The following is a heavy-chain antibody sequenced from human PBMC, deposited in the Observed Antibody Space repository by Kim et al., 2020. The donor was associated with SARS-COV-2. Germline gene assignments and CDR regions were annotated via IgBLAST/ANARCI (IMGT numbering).Heavy chain of an antibody. V-gene: IGHV6-1*01. J-gene: IGHJ5*02. CDR1: GDSVSSNSAA. Sequence: SQTLSLTCAISGDSVSSNSAAWNWIRQSPSRGLEWLGRTYYRSKWYNDYAVSVKSRITINPDTSKNQFSLQLNSVTPEDTAVYYCARGGGYYYGSGSPFDPWGQGTLVTVSS. CDR3: ARGGGYYYGSGSPFDP. D-gene: IGHD3-10*01. CDR2: TYYRSKWYN.